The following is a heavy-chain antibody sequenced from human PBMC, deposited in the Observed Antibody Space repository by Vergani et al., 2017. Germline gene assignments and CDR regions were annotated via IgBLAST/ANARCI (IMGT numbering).Heavy chain of an antibody. V-gene: IGHV3-33*01. D-gene: IGHD1-14*01. J-gene: IGHJ5*02. CDR1: GFTFNQYG. Sequence: QVQLVESGGGVVQPGRSLRLSCAASGFTFNQYGMHWVRQAPGKGLEWVAVTWYDGNNKQYADSVKGRFTISRDNSKSTMYLQMNSLRDEDTGVYYCARELRLLYNRFDPWGQATLVTVSS. CDR2: TWYDGNNK. CDR3: ARELRLLYNRFDP.